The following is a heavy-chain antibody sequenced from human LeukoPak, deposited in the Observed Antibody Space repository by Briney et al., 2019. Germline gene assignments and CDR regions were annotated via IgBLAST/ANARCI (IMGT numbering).Heavy chain of an antibody. CDR3: ATNRANAAAGTPRTLRWFDP. J-gene: IGHJ5*02. Sequence: ASVKVSCKVSGYTLTELSMHWVRQAPGKGLEWMGGFDPEDGETIYAQKFQGRVTMTEDTSTDTAYMELSSLRSEDTAVYYCATNRANAAAGTPRTLRWFDPWGQGTLVTVSS. D-gene: IGHD6-13*01. CDR2: FDPEDGET. V-gene: IGHV1-24*01. CDR1: GYTLTELS.